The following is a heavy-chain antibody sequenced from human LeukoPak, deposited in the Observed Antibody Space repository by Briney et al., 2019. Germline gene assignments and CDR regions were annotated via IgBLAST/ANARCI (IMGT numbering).Heavy chain of an antibody. CDR1: GYSFTSYW. Sequence: GESLKISCKGSGYSFTSYWIGWVRQMPGKVLEWMGIIYPGDSDTRYSPSFQGQVTISADKSISTAYLQWSSLKASDTAMYYCARQCSGGSCYSDDAFDIWGQGTMVTVSS. D-gene: IGHD2-15*01. V-gene: IGHV5-51*01. CDR3: ARQCSGGSCYSDDAFDI. CDR2: IYPGDSDT. J-gene: IGHJ3*02.